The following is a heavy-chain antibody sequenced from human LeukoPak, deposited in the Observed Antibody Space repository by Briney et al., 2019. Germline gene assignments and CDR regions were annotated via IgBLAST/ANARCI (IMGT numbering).Heavy chain of an antibody. CDR3: ARDLTALGFDP. D-gene: IGHD7-27*01. CDR1: GGTFSSYA. CDR2: IIPIFGTA. Sequence: GSSVKVSCKASGGTFSSYAISGVRQAPGQGLEWMGGIIPIFGTANYAQKFQGRVTITTDESTSTAYMELSSLRSDDTAVYYCARDLTALGFDPWGQGTLVTVSS. J-gene: IGHJ5*02. V-gene: IGHV1-69*05.